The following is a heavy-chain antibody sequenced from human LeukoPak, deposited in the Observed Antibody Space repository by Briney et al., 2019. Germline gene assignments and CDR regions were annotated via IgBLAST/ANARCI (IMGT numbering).Heavy chain of an antibody. D-gene: IGHD1-26*01. CDR3: VKRLVGVKD. Sequence: GGSLRLSCAASGFTFSRYWMSWVRQAPGKGLEWVSMISGSGGSTFYADFVKGRFTISRDNAKSTVYMQMNSLRAEDTAIYYCVKRLVGVKDWGQGTMVTVSS. J-gene: IGHJ3*01. V-gene: IGHV3-23*01. CDR2: ISGSGGST. CDR1: GFTFSRYW.